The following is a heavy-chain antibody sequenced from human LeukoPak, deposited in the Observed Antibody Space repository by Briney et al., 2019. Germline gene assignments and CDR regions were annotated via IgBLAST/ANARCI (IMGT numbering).Heavy chain of an antibody. CDR2: INHSGST. V-gene: IGHV4-34*01. CDR3: ARSSGWFPFDY. Sequence: SETLSLTCAVYGGSFSGYYWSWIRQPPGKGLEWIGEINHSGSTNYNPSPKSRVTISVDTSKNQFSLKLSSVTAADTAVYYCARSSGWFPFDYWGQGTLVTVSS. CDR1: GGSFSGYY. J-gene: IGHJ4*02. D-gene: IGHD6-19*01.